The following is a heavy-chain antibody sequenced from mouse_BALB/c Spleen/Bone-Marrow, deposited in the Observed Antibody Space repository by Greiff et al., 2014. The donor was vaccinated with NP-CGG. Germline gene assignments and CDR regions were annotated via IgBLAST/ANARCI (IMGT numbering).Heavy chain of an antibody. CDR3: ASLTGTFDY. J-gene: IGHJ2*01. Sequence: EVQQQQSGTDLVKPGASVKLSCTASGFNIKDTYMHWVKQRPEQGLDWIGRIDPASGNIQYDPKFQGRAAITADTSSNTAYLQLSGLTSEDTAVYYCASLTGTFDYWGQGTPLTVSS. D-gene: IGHD4-1*01. V-gene: IGHV14-3*02. CDR1: GFNIKDTY. CDR2: IDPASGNI.